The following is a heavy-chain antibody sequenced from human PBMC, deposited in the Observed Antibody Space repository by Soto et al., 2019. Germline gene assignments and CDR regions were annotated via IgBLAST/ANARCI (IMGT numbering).Heavy chain of an antibody. D-gene: IGHD2-8*01. CDR1: GFTLRTNG. CDR2: ILGSGGDT. Sequence: GGSLRLSCASTGFTLRTNGMSCFRQAPGKGLEWVSSILGSGGDTYYADSLKGRFTISRDNSKNTLYLQLNSLGAEDTALYYCAGNGGYSYLGQGTLVTVSS. CDR3: AGNGGYSY. V-gene: IGHV3-23*01. J-gene: IGHJ4*02.